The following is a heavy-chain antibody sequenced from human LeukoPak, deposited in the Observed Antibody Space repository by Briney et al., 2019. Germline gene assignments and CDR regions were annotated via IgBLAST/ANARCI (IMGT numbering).Heavy chain of an antibody. V-gene: IGHV4-34*01. CDR1: GGSFSGYY. Sequence: SETLSLTCAVYGGSFSGYYWSWIRQPPGKGLEWIGEINHSGSTNYNPSLKSRVTISVDTSKNQFSLKLSSVTAADTAVYYCARGPRGYRRFDYWGRGTLVTVSS. J-gene: IGHJ4*02. CDR3: ARGPRGYRRFDY. CDR2: INHSGST. D-gene: IGHD5-18*01.